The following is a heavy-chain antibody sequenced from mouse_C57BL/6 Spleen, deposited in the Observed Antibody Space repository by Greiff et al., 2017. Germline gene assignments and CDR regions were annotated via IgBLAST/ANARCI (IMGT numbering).Heavy chain of an antibody. V-gene: IGHV5-17*01. CDR2: ISSGSSTI. CDR1: GFTFSDYG. Sequence: EVKLMESGGGLVKPGGSLKLSCAASGFTFSDYGMHWVRQAPEKGLEWVAYISSGSSTIYYADTVKGRFTISRDNAKNTLFLQMTSLRSEDTAMYYCARRDDGGYAMDYWGQGTSVTVSS. J-gene: IGHJ4*01. D-gene: IGHD2-12*01. CDR3: ARRDDGGYAMDY.